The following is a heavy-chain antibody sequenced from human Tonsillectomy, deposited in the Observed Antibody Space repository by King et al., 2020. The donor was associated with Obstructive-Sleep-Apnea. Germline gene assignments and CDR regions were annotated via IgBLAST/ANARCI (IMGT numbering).Heavy chain of an antibody. CDR1: GFTFSTYA. D-gene: IGHD3-22*01. CDR2: TSYEGNNK. J-gene: IGHJ6*02. V-gene: IGHV3-30*04. CDR3: ATQPYYYDSSGYRRNYGMDV. Sequence: VQLVESVGGVVQPGRSLRLSCAASGFTFSTYAMQWVRQAPGKGLEGGAVTSYEGNNKYEADSVKGRFTISRDKSKNTLFLQMNSLRVEDTAVYYCATQPYYYDSSGYRRNYGMDVWGQGTTVTVSS.